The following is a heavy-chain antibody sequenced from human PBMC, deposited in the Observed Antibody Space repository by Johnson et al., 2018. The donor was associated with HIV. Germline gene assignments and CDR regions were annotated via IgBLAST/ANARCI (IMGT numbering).Heavy chain of an antibody. CDR1: GFTVSSNY. D-gene: IGHD4-17*01. CDR3: VKDQKYGSSLLFFDV. Sequence: VQLVESGGGLVKPGGSLRLSCAASGFTVSSNYMSWVRQAPGQGLAWVSVLYSDGGTYYADSVKGRFTISRDNSKNTLYLRMDSLRTEDPALYYCVKDQKYGSSLLFFDVWGQGTMVTVSS. J-gene: IGHJ3*01. V-gene: IGHV3-66*02. CDR2: LYSDGGT.